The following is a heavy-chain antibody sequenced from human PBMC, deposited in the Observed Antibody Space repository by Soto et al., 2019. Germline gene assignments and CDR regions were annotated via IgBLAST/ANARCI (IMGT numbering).Heavy chain of an antibody. V-gene: IGHV3-64D*06. Sequence: PGGSLRLSCSVSGFSFSSYALHWVRQAPGKRLEFVSISRAFGGGTDYADSVRGRFTISRDNSKNKLYLQMNSLTPADTAVYFCVKDAYGDSRIFDSRGRGTRVTVSS. CDR2: SRAFGGGT. CDR3: VKDAYGDSRIFDS. J-gene: IGHJ4*02. D-gene: IGHD4-17*01. CDR1: GFSFSSYA.